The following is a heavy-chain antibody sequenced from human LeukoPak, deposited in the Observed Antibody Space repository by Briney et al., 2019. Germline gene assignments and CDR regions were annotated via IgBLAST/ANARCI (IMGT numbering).Heavy chain of an antibody. V-gene: IGHV3-48*04. J-gene: IGHJ4*02. CDR3: TSNAAAGTNY. CDR2: ISYNGDTI. D-gene: IGHD6-13*01. CDR1: GFTFSIYS. Sequence: GGSLRLSCAASGFTFSIYSMNWVRQAPGKGLEWVSFISYNGDTILYADSVKGRFTTSRDNAKNSLYLQMNSLRAGDTAVYYCTSNAAAGTNYWGQGTLSPSPQ.